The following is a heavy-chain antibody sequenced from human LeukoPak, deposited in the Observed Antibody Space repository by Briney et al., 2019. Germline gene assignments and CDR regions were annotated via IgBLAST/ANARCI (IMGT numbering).Heavy chain of an antibody. V-gene: IGHV4-39*01. CDR2: IYYSGST. J-gene: IGHJ4*02. CDR1: GGSISSSSYY. Sequence: SETLSLTCTVSGGSISSSSYYWGWIRQPPGKGLEWIGSIYYSGSTYYNPSLKSRVTISVDTSKNQFSLKLSSVTAADTAVYYCARGGIRLWYEYYFDYWGQGTLVTVSS. CDR3: ARGGIRLWYEYYFDY. D-gene: IGHD5-18*01.